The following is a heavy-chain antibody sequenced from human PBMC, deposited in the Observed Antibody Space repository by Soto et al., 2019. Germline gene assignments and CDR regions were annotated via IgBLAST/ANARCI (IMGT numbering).Heavy chain of an antibody. D-gene: IGHD3-10*01. CDR1: GGSISSGGYS. Sequence: KTSETLSLTCAVSGGSISSGGYSWSWIRQPPGKGLEWIGYIYHSGSTYYNPSLKSRVTISVDRSKNQFSLKLSSVTAADTAVYYCARSMVRGVIMWDYWGQGTLVTVSS. CDR3: ARSMVRGVIMWDY. V-gene: IGHV4-30-2*01. CDR2: IYHSGST. J-gene: IGHJ4*02.